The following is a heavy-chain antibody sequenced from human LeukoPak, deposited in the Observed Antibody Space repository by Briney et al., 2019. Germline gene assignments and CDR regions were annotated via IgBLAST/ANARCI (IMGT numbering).Heavy chain of an antibody. Sequence: ASVKVSCKASGFTFTNYYINWVRQAPGQGLEWMGRIDTNSGGTEFAQKFQGRVTMTRDTSISSAYMDLSRLRSDDTAVYYCARDHEPMGAYYYYMDVWGKGTTVTISS. CDR3: ARDHEPMGAYYYYMDV. J-gene: IGHJ6*03. D-gene: IGHD3-10*01. V-gene: IGHV1-2*02. CDR1: GFTFTNYY. CDR2: IDTNSGGT.